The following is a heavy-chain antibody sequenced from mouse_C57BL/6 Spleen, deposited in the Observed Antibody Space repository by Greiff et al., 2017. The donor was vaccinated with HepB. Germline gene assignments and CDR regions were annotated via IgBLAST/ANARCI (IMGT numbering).Heavy chain of an antibody. V-gene: IGHV1-80*01. CDR3: ARGGDYDGTWFAY. CDR2: IYPGDGDT. J-gene: IGHJ3*01. D-gene: IGHD2-4*01. CDR1: GYAFSSYW. Sequence: QVQLKESGAELVKPGASVKISCKASGYAFSSYWMNWVKQRPGKGLEWIGQIYPGDGDTNYNGKFKGKATLTADKSSSTAYMQLSSLTSEDSAVYFCARGGDYDGTWFAYWGQGTLVTVSA.